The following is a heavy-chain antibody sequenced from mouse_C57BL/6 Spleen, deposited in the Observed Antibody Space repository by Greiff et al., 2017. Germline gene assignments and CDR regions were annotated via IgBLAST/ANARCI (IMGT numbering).Heavy chain of an antibody. CDR3: TRSGVIYYDYDGAYFGY. CDR2: IDPETGGT. D-gene: IGHD2-4*01. CDR1: GYTFTDYE. J-gene: IGHJ2*01. Sequence: QVQLQQSGAELVRPGASVTLSCKASGYTFTDYEMHWVKQTPVHGLEWIGAIDPETGGTAYNQKFKGKAILTADKSSSTAYMELRSLTSEDSAVYYCTRSGVIYYDYDGAYFGYWGQGTTLTVSS. V-gene: IGHV1-15*01.